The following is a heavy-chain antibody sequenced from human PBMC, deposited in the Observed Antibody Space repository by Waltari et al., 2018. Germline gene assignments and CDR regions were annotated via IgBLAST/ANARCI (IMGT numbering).Heavy chain of an antibody. J-gene: IGHJ4*02. V-gene: IGHV3-30*01. D-gene: IGHD3-16*01. CDR3: ARDFIPKNGYFDY. CDR2: ISHDGSNK. Sequence: QVQLVESGGGVVQPGRSLRLSCAASGFTFSSYAMHWVRQAPGKGLEWVAVISHDGSNKYYADSVKGRFTISRDNSKNTLYLQMNSLRAEDTAVYYCARDFIPKNGYFDYWGQGTLVTVSS. CDR1: GFTFSSYA.